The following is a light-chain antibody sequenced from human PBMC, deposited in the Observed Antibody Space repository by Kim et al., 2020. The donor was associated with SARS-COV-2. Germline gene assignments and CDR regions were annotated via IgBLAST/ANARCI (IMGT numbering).Light chain of an antibody. Sequence: APVKTARITCGGNNIGIKSVHWYQQKPGQAPVLVIYYDSDRPSGIPERFSGSNSGNTATLTISRVEAGDEADYYCQVWDSSSDHPVFGGGTQLTVL. CDR3: QVWDSSSDHPV. V-gene: IGLV3-21*04. CDR1: NIGIKS. J-gene: IGLJ2*01. CDR2: YDS.